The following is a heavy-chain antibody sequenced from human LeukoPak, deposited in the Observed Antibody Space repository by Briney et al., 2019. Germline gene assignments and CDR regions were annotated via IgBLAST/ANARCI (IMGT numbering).Heavy chain of an antibody. CDR3: AHVEMATISDHFDY. CDR2: IYWDDDK. D-gene: IGHD5-24*01. V-gene: IGHV2-5*05. CDR1: GFSLSTSGVG. J-gene: IGHJ4*02. Sequence: SGPTLVKPTQTLTLTCTFSGFSLSTSGVGMGWIRQPPGKALEWLALIYWDDDKRYGPSLKSRLTITKGASKNQVVLTMTNMDPVDTATYYCAHVEMATISDHFDYWGQGTLVTVSS.